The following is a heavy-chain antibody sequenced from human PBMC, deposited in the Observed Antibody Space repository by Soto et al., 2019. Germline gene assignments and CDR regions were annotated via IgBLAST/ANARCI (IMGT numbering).Heavy chain of an antibody. V-gene: IGHV1-69*01. CDR2: IIPIFGTA. D-gene: IGHD3-3*01. CDR3: ARGGGDFWSGYYPDFDY. CDR1: GGTFSSYA. J-gene: IGHJ4*02. Sequence: QVQLVQSGAEVKKPGSSVKVSCKASGGTFSSYAISWVRQAPGQGLEWMGGIIPIFGTANYAQKFQGRVTITAAESTSTAYMERSSLRSEDTAVYYCARGGGDFWSGYYPDFDYWGQGTLVTVSS.